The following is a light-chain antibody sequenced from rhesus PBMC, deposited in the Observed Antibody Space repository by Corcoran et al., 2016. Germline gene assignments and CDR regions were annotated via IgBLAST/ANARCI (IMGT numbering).Light chain of an antibody. CDR2: DAS. CDR3: QHAYDIPWT. J-gene: IGKJ1*01. CDR1: QAISNN. Sequence: DIQMTQSPSSLSASVGDRVTITCQASQAISNNLAWFLQKPGKVPKLLIYDASTLQSGFPSRFSGSESGTDFTLTISSLQPEDVATYYCQHAYDIPWTFGQGSKVEIK. V-gene: IGKV1-25*01.